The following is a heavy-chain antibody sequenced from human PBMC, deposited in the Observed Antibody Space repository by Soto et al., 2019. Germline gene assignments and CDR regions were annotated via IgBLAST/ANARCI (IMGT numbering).Heavy chain of an antibody. CDR2: IIPFLSAT. CDR1: GGHFDRFA. D-gene: IGHD4-17*01. V-gene: IGHV1-69*01. J-gene: IGHJ6*02. CDR3: ARGEDAHGDFGSMDV. Sequence: VPLVQSGAEVKKPGSSVKVSCRASGGHFDRFALSWLRQAHGQGLEWMGGIIPFLSATTYAHKFQGRVTITADESASTLYLELRSLTSDDTAVYYCARGEDAHGDFGSMDVWGQGTSVTVSS.